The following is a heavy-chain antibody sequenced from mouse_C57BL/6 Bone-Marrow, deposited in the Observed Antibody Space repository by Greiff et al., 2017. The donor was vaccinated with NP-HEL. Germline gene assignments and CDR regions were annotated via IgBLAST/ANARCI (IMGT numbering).Heavy chain of an antibody. D-gene: IGHD1-1*01. V-gene: IGHV5-6*01. J-gene: IGHJ2*01. CDR1: GFTFSSYG. CDR3: ERHHYGSRDN. CDR2: ISSGGSYT. Sequence: EVQLVESGGDLVKPGGSLKLSCAASGFTFSSYGMSWVRQTPDKRLEWVATISSGGSYTYYPDSVKGRFTISRDNAKNTLYLQMSSLKSEDTAMYYGERHHYGSRDNWGQGTTLTVSS.